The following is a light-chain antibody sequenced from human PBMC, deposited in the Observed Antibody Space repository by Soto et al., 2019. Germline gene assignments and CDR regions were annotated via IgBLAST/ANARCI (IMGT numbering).Light chain of an antibody. Sequence: EIVMTQSPATLSVSPGERATLSCRASQSVSSSYLAWYQQKPGQAPRLLIYGASSRATGIPDRFSGSGSGTDFTLTISRLEPEDFAVYYCQQYGSSPTFGQRTKVDIK. CDR1: QSVSSSY. CDR2: GAS. J-gene: IGKJ1*01. CDR3: QQYGSSPT. V-gene: IGKV3-20*01.